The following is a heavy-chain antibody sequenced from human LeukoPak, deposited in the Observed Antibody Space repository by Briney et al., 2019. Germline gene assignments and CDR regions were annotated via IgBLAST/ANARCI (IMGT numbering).Heavy chain of an antibody. Sequence: ASVKVSCKVSGYTLTELSMHWVRQAPGKGLEWMGGFDPEDGETIYAQKFQGRVTMTEDTSTDTAYMELRSLRSEDTAVYYCATARRRYNWNDHRLGYWGQGTLVTVSS. D-gene: IGHD1-1*01. V-gene: IGHV1-24*01. CDR1: GYTLTELS. CDR3: ATARRRYNWNDHRLGY. CDR2: FDPEDGET. J-gene: IGHJ4*02.